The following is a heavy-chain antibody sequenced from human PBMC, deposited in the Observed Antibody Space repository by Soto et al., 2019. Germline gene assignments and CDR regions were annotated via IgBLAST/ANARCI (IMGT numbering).Heavy chain of an antibody. D-gene: IGHD3-10*01. CDR3: ATGRGLYYYHGMDV. Sequence: EVQLLESGGGLVQPGGSLRLSCAASGFTFSSYAMSWVRQAPGKGLEWVSAISGSGGSTYYADSVKGRFTISRDNSKNTLYLQMNSLRAEDTAVYYCATGRGLYYYHGMDVWGQGTTVTVSS. J-gene: IGHJ6*02. CDR2: ISGSGGST. CDR1: GFTFSSYA. V-gene: IGHV3-23*01.